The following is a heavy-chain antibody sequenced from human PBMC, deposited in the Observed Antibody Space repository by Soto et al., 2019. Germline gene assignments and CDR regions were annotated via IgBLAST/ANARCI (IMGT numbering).Heavy chain of an antibody. CDR2: INNDGSSI. J-gene: IGHJ5*02. D-gene: IGHD3-10*01. CDR1: GFTFDDYA. V-gene: IGHV3-74*01. Sequence: PGGSLRLSCAASGFTFDDYAMHWVRQAPGKGLEWVSGINNDGSSISYADSVKGRFTISRDNAKNTLYLQMNSLRVEDTAVYYCAKVGYYGSGSLGFDPWGQGTLVTVSS. CDR3: AKVGYYGSGSLGFDP.